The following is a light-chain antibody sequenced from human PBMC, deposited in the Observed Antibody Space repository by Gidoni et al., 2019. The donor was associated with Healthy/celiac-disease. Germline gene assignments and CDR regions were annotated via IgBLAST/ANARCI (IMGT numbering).Light chain of an antibody. V-gene: IGKV2-28*01. CDR2: LGS. CDR1: QRLLHSTGSKY. J-gene: IGKJ3*01. Sequence: DIVMTQFPLYLPVTPGEPASISCRASQRLLHSTGSKYLDWYLQKPVQSPQRLIYLGSHRASGVPDRFSGSGSVTDFTLKISKVEAEDVGVYYCMPALQTPRTFGPGTKVDIK. CDR3: MPALQTPRT.